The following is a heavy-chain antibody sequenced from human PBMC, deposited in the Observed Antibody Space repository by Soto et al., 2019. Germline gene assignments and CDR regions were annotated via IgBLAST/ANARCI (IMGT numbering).Heavy chain of an antibody. CDR3: AKDHLFSGWTSGGYFDY. Sequence: EVQLLESGGGLVQPGGSLRLSCEAYGFTFSSDAMSWVRQAPGKGLEWVSVISGSVGTTYYADSVKGRFTISRDNSKNTLYLQMNNLRAEDTAVYYCAKDHLFSGWTSGGYFDYWGQGALVTVSS. J-gene: IGHJ4*02. D-gene: IGHD6-19*01. CDR1: GFTFSSDA. V-gene: IGHV3-23*01. CDR2: ISGSVGTT.